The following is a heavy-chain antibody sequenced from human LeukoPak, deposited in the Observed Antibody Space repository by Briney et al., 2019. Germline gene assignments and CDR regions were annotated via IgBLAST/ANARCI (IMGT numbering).Heavy chain of an antibody. D-gene: IGHD5-18*01. CDR3: ARAWIQLWGYYYYGMDV. V-gene: IGHV6-1*01. CDR1: GDSVSSNSAA. CDR2: TYFRSKWYN. Sequence: SQTLSLTCAISGDSVSSNSAARNWIRQSPSRGLEWLGRTYFRSKWYNDYAVSVKSRITINPDTSKNQFSLQLNSVTPEDTAVYYCARAWIQLWGYYYYGMDVWGQGTTVTVSS. J-gene: IGHJ6*02.